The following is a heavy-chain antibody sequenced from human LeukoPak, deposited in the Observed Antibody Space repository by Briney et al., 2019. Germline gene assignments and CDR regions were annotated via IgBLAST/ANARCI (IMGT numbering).Heavy chain of an antibody. Sequence: GGSLRLSCAASGFTFSSYAMSRVRQAPGKGLEWVSAISGSGGSTYYADSVKGRFTISRDNARNSLYLQMNSLRVEDTAVYYCARVGYYWNLFDYWGQGTLVTVSS. CDR1: GFTFSSYA. CDR3: ARVGYYWNLFDY. CDR2: ISGSGGST. V-gene: IGHV3-23*01. D-gene: IGHD1-20*01. J-gene: IGHJ4*02.